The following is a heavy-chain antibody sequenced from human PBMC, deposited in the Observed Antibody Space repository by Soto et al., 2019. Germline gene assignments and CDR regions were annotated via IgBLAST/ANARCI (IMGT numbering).Heavy chain of an antibody. CDR1: GYSFTSYW. D-gene: IGHD3-3*01. CDR2: IDPSDSYT. V-gene: IGHV5-10-1*01. J-gene: IGHJ5*02. CDR3: ARSLITIFGVVTDYNWFDP. Sequence: PGESLKISCKGSGYSFTSYWISWVRQMPGKGLEWMGRIDPSDSYTNYSPSFQGHVTISADKSISTAYLQWSSLKASDTAMYYCARSLITIFGVVTDYNWFDPWGQGTLVTVSS.